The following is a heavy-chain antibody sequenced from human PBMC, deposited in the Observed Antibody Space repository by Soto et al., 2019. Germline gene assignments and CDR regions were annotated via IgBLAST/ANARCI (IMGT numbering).Heavy chain of an antibody. CDR2: IDPADSNT. J-gene: IGHJ6*02. Sequence: EALMISWKGSEYSFSTYWIAWGRQVPGKGLEGVGVIDPADSNTRHSSSFQGQVRISAAKSISTAHLEWSRLKAAETAVYYCARGVPYYDFWSDYSGGYYYYGMDVWGQGTTVTVSS. CDR1: EYSFSTYW. CDR3: ARGVPYYDFWSDYSGGYYYYGMDV. D-gene: IGHD3-3*01. V-gene: IGHV5-51*01.